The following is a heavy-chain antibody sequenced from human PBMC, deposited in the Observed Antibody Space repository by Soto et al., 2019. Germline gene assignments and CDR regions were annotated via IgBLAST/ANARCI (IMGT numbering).Heavy chain of an antibody. D-gene: IGHD4-17*01. CDR3: ARQVVLYDYGDYGWFDP. CDR1: GGSISSSSYY. V-gene: IGHV4-39*01. CDR2: IYYSGST. Sequence: SETLSLTCTVSGGSISSSSYYWGWIRQPPGKGLEWIGSIYYSGSTYYNPSLKSRVTISVDTSKNQFSLKLSSVTAADTAVYYCARQVVLYDYGDYGWFDPWGQGTLVTVSS. J-gene: IGHJ5*02.